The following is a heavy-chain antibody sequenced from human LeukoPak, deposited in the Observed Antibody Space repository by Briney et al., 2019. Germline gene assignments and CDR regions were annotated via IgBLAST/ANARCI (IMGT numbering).Heavy chain of an antibody. J-gene: IGHJ3*02. Sequence: SETLSLTCAVYGGSFSGYYWSWIRQPPGKGLEWIGEINHSGSTNYNPSLKSRVTISVDTSKNQFSLKLSSVTAADTAVYYCARETTVTTGAFDIWCQGTMVTVSS. CDR1: GGSFSGYY. CDR3: ARETTVTTGAFDI. V-gene: IGHV4-34*01. CDR2: INHSGST. D-gene: IGHD4-17*01.